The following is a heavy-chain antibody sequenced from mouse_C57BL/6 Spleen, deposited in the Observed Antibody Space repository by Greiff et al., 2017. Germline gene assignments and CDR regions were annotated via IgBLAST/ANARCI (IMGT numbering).Heavy chain of an antibody. CDR1: GYAFTNYL. CDR2: INPGSGGT. D-gene: IGHD1-1*01. Sequence: QVHVKQSGAELVRPGTSVKVSCKASGYAFTNYLIEWVKQRPGQGLEWIGVINPGSGGTNYNEKFKGKATLTADKSSSTAYMQLSSLTSEDSAVYFCARGDYYGNSSPNWLAYWGQGTLVTVSA. V-gene: IGHV1-54*01. J-gene: IGHJ3*01. CDR3: ARGDYYGNSSPNWLAY.